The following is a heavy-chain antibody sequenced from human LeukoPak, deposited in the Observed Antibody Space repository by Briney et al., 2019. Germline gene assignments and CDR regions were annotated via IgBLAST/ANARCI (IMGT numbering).Heavy chain of an antibody. J-gene: IGHJ4*02. Sequence: PGGSLRLSCAASGFTFSSYWMTWVRQAPGKGLEWVSAISGSGGSTYYADSVKGRFTISRDNSKNTLYLQMNSLRAEDTAVYYCAKTIDDYGDYIDYWGQGTLVTVSS. V-gene: IGHV3-23*01. CDR2: ISGSGGST. D-gene: IGHD4-17*01. CDR3: AKTIDDYGDYIDY. CDR1: GFTFSSYW.